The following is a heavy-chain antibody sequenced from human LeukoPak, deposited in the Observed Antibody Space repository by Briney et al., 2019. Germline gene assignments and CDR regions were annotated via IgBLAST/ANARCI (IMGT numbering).Heavy chain of an antibody. CDR2: IIPIFGTA. CDR3: ARAVYSGYDELGVALADP. CDR1: GGAFSSYA. D-gene: IGHD5-12*01. J-gene: IGHJ5*02. Sequence: SVKVSCKASGGAFSSYAISWVRQAPGQGLEWMGGIIPIFGTANYAQKFQGRVTITADESTSTAYMELSSLRSEDTAVYYCARAVYSGYDELGVALADPWGQGTLVTVSS. V-gene: IGHV1-69*13.